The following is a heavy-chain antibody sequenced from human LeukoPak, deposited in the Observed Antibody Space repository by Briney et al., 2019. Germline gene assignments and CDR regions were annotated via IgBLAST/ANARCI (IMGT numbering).Heavy chain of an antibody. J-gene: IGHJ4*02. D-gene: IGHD3-10*01. CDR1: GGSISSSSYS. V-gene: IGHV4-39*07. Sequence: SETLSLTCTVSGGSISSSSYSWGWIRQPPGKGLEWIGSIYYSGSTYYNPSLKSRVTISVDTSKNQFSLKLSSVTAADTAVYYCASDNTMVRGVIDYWGQGTLVTVSS. CDR2: IYYSGST. CDR3: ASDNTMVRGVIDY.